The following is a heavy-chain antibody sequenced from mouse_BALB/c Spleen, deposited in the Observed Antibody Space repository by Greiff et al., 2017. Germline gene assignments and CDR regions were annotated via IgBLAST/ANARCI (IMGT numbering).Heavy chain of an antibody. V-gene: IGHV3-2*02. CDR2: ISYSGST. CDR1: GYSITSDYA. CDR3: ARVLRYFDY. J-gene: IGHJ2*01. Sequence: EVHLVESGPGLVKPSQSLSLTCTVTGYSITSDYAWNWIRQFPGNKLEWMGYISYSGSTSYNPSLKSRISITRDTSKNQFFLQLNSVTTEDTATYYCARVLRYFDYWGQGTTLTVSS. D-gene: IGHD1-1*01.